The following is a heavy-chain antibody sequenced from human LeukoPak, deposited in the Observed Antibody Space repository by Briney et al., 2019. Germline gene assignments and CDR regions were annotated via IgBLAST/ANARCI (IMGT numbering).Heavy chain of an antibody. D-gene: IGHD1-1*01. CDR1: GSRFTSYW. CDR3: ARLLSGTTDAFDI. CDR2: IYPGDSDT. V-gene: IGHV5-51*01. Sequence: GESLKISCKGSGSRFTSYWIGWVRQMPGKGLEGMGIIYPGDSDTRYSPSFQGQVTISADKSISTAYLQWSSLKASDTAMYYCARLLSGTTDAFDIWGQGTMVTVSS. J-gene: IGHJ3*02.